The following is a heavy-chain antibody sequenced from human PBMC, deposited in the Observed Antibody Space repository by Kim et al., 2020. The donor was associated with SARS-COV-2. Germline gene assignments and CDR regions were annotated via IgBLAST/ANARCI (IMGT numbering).Heavy chain of an antibody. V-gene: IGHV4-59*13. J-gene: IGHJ5*02. D-gene: IGHD6-13*01. CDR2: IYYSWST. CDR1: GGSISSYY. Sequence: SETLSLTCTVSGGSISSYYWSWIRQPPGKGLEWIGYIYYSWSTNYNPSLKSRVTISVDTSKNQFSLKLSSVTAADTALYYWARGLVGEQPDLSYLFDPWGQGTLVPVPS. CDR3: ARGLVGEQPDLSYLFDP.